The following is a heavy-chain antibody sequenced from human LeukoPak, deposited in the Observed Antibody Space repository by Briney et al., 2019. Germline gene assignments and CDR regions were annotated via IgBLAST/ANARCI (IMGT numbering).Heavy chain of an antibody. V-gene: IGHV1-18*04. Sequence: ASVKVSCKASGYTFISYGISWVRQAPGQGLEWMGWISAYNGNTNYAQKLQGRVTMTTDTSTSAAYMELRSLRSDDTAVYYCARGYDILTGYYKGQGQYYFDYWGQGTLVTVSS. D-gene: IGHD3-9*01. CDR3: ARGYDILTGYYKGQGQYYFDY. CDR2: ISAYNGNT. CDR1: GYTFISYG. J-gene: IGHJ4*02.